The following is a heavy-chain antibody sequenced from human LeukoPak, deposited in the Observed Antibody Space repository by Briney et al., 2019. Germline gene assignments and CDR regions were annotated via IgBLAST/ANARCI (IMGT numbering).Heavy chain of an antibody. Sequence: GGSLRLSCAASGFTVSSNYMIWFRQAPGKGLEWVSVIYSGGSTYYADSVNGRFTISIDNSKNTVDLQVNSLRAEDTAVYYCARGHDYDSSVAYWGPGTLVTVSS. CDR1: GFTVSSNY. D-gene: IGHD3-22*01. CDR3: ARGHDYDSSVAY. CDR2: IYSGGST. J-gene: IGHJ4*02. V-gene: IGHV3-66*01.